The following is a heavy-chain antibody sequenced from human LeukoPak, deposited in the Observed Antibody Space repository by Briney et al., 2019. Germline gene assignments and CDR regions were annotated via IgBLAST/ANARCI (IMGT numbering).Heavy chain of an antibody. CDR1: GFTFSSYS. J-gene: IGHJ2*01. Sequence: GGSLRLSCAASGFTFSSYSMNWVRQAPGKGLEWVSSISSSSSYIYYADSVKGRFTISRDNAKNSLYLQMNSLRAEDTAVYYCARAEGSGSYYNRYWYFDLWARGTLVTVSS. V-gene: IGHV3-21*01. CDR2: ISSSSSYI. CDR3: ARAEGSGSYYNRYWYFDL. D-gene: IGHD3-10*01.